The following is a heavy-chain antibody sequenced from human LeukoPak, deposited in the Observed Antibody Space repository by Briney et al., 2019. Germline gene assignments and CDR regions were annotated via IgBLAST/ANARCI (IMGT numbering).Heavy chain of an antibody. Sequence: PGRSLRLSCAASGFTFSSYGMHWVRQAPGKGREWVAVIWYDGSNKYYADSVKGRFTISRDNSKNTLYLQMNSLRAEDTAVYYCARDRFLEWLLDYWGQGTLVTVSS. V-gene: IGHV3-33*01. J-gene: IGHJ4*02. CDR2: IWYDGSNK. CDR1: GFTFSSYG. D-gene: IGHD3-3*01. CDR3: ARDRFLEWLLDY.